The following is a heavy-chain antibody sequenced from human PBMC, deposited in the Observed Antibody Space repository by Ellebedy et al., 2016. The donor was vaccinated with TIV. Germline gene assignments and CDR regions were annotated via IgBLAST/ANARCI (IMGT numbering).Heavy chain of an antibody. D-gene: IGHD3-22*01. Sequence: AASVKVSCKASGYTFTSYYIHWVRQAPGQGLEWMGIINPRDTYTTYAHKFQGRVTVTRDTSTSTVYMDLSSLRSEDTAVYYCARSYDSSGYYFDYWGQGTLVTVSS. J-gene: IGHJ4*02. CDR1: GYTFTSYY. CDR2: INPRDTYT. V-gene: IGHV1-46*01. CDR3: ARSYDSSGYYFDY.